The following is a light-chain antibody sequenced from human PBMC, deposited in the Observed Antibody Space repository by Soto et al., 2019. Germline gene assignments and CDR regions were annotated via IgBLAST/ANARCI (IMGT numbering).Light chain of an antibody. V-gene: IGKV3-15*01. CDR1: QSVSSN. CDR2: VAS. J-gene: IGKJ1*01. Sequence: EIVMTQSPATLSVSPGERATLSCRASQSVSSNLAWYQQKPGQAHRLLIYVASTRATGIPARFSGSGSGTEFTLTISSLQSEDFAVYFCQQYKNWGTFGQGTKVEIK. CDR3: QQYKNWGT.